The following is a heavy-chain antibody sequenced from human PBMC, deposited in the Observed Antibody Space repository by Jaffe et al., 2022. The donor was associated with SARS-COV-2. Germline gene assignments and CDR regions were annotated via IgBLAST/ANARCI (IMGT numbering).Heavy chain of an antibody. J-gene: IGHJ3*01. Sequence: QLQLQESGPGLVKPSETLSLTCTVSGDSISSSTNYYWGWIRQPPGKGLEWIASIYFIGSTYYNPSLRSRVTISEDTSKNQFSLKLNSVTAADTAVYYCARQLNHGNYVITGSDVWGPGTMVIVSS. D-gene: IGHD3-10*01. CDR1: GDSISSSTNYY. V-gene: IGHV4-39*01. CDR3: ARQLNHGNYVITGSDV. CDR2: IYFIGST.